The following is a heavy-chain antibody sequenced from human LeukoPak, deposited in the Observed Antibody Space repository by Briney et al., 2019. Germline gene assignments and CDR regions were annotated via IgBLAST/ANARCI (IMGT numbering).Heavy chain of an antibody. D-gene: IGHD1-26*01. CDR1: GGSIDITNY. CDR3: TREDRPYCPFAY. V-gene: IGHV4-4*02. CDR2: IAHDRTT. J-gene: IGHJ4*02. Sequence: SGTLSLTCGVSGGSIDITNYWSWVRQAPGKGLEWIGEIAHDRTTNYNPSLRSRVAMSFDRANNQFSLSLTSVTAADTAVYYCTREDRPYCPFAYLGQGVLVTVSS.